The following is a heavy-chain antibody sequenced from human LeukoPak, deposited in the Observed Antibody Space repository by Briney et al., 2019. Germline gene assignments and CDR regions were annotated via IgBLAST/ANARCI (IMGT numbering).Heavy chain of an antibody. CDR2: IRYDGSNK. Sequence: GGSLRLSCAASGFTFSSYGMHWVRQAPGKGLEWVAFIRYDGSNKYYADSVKGRFTISRDNSKNTLYLQMNSLRAEDTAVYYCAKVNVVVIGHAPRGIAFDIWGQGTMVTVSS. CDR3: AKVNVVVIGHAPRGIAFDI. CDR1: GFTFSSYG. V-gene: IGHV3-30*02. J-gene: IGHJ3*02. D-gene: IGHD2-21*01.